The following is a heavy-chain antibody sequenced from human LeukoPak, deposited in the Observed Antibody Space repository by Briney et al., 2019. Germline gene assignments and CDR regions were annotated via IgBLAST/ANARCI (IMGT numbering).Heavy chain of an antibody. CDR2: IYYSGST. J-gene: IGHJ4*02. CDR1: GGSISGYY. V-gene: IGHV4-59*01. Sequence: PSETLSLTCSVSGGSISGYYWNWIRQPPGKRLEFIGYIYYSGSTNYNPSLKSRVTISVDTSKNQFSLKLSSVTAADTAVYYCARGGAPYYGSGSYYPFDYWGQGTLVTVSS. CDR3: ARGGAPYYGSGSYYPFDY. D-gene: IGHD3-10*01.